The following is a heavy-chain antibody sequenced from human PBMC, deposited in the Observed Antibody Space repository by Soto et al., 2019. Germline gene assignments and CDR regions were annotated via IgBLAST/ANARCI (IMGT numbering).Heavy chain of an antibody. CDR2: IIPIFGTA. Sequence: QVQLVQSGAEVKKPGSSVKVSCKASRGTFSSYAISWVRQAPGQGLEWMGGIIPIFGTANYAQKIQGRVTITEAESASTAYMELSSMRSEDTDVYYCARVPRGYYGSGDGGWFDPWGQGTLVTVSS. J-gene: IGHJ5*02. V-gene: IGHV1-69*12. D-gene: IGHD3-10*01. CDR1: RGTFSSYA. CDR3: ARVPRGYYGSGDGGWFDP.